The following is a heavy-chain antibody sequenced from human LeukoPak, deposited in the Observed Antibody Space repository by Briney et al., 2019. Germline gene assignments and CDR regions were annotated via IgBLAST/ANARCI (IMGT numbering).Heavy chain of an antibody. V-gene: IGHV1-2*02. D-gene: IGHD6-19*01. CDR3: ARDKSSGWYTGWFDP. CDR1: GYTFTDYY. CDR2: INPNSGGT. Sequence: ASVKVSCKASGYTFTDYYMHWVRQAPGQGFEWMGWINPNSGGTNYEQKFQGRVTMTRDTSMSTVYMELSRLRSDDTAVYYCARDKSSGWYTGWFDPWGQGTLVTVSS. J-gene: IGHJ5*02.